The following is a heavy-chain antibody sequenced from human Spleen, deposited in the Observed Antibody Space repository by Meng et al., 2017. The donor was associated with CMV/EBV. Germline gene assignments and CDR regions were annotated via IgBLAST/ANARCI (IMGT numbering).Heavy chain of an antibody. J-gene: IGHJ6*02. CDR2: IHYSGST. CDR3: ARDAYPASYYYGMDV. CDR1: GDSISSGGYY. V-gene: IGHV4-31*03. Sequence: SETLSLTCTVSGDSISSGGYYWTWIRQHPGKGLEWIGYIHYSGSTHYNPSLKSRLTISIDTSKNRFSLKLSSVTAADTAVYYCARDAYPASYYYGMDVWGQGTTDTVSS. D-gene: IGHD2-2*01.